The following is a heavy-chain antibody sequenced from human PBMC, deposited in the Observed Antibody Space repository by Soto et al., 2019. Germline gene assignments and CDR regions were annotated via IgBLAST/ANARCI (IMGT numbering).Heavy chain of an antibody. V-gene: IGHV3-9*01. CDR1: GFTFGDYA. CDR3: DEGSYRSGRHDAFDI. CDR2: ISWNSSSI. Sequence: EVQLVESGGGLVQPGRSLRLSCAASGFTFGDYAMHWVRQAPGKGLEWVSGISWNSSSIGYADSVKGRFTISRDNAKNPLYLQMNSLRADETALYYCDEGSYRSGRHDAFDIWGQGRMVTVSS. J-gene: IGHJ3*02. D-gene: IGHD6-25*01.